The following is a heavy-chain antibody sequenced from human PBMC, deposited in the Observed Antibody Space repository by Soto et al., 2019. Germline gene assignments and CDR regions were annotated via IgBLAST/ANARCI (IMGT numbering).Heavy chain of an antibody. V-gene: IGHV3-33*01. CDR2: IWYDGSNK. J-gene: IGHJ3*02. CDR3: ARREDAFDI. CDR1: GFTFSSYG. D-gene: IGHD1-26*01. Sequence: QVQLVESGGGVVQPGRSLRLSCAASGFTFSSYGTHWVRQAPGKGLEWVAVIWYDGSNKYYADSVKGRFTISRDNSKNTLYLQMNSLRAEDTAVYYCARREDAFDIWGQGTMVTVSS.